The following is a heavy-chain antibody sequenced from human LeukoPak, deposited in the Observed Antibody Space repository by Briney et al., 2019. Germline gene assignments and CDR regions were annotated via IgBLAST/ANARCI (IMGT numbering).Heavy chain of an antibody. CDR2: ISYDGSEI. Sequence: GGSLRLSCAASGFSFSNYAMNWVRQAPGKGLDGVASISYDGSEIYYGDSVKGRFTNSRDNSKNTLYLQMNSLRAEDTAVYYCAKDREGRGYNYGSYFDYWGQGTLVTVSS. J-gene: IGHJ4*02. CDR3: AKDREGRGYNYGSYFDY. CDR1: GFSFSNYA. V-gene: IGHV3-30*18. D-gene: IGHD5-18*01.